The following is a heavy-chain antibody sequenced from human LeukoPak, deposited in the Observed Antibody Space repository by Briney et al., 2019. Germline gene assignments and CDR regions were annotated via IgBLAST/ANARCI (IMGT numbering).Heavy chain of an antibody. CDR3: ARWADDSGIYYIAS. CDR2: IKQGGSVD. CDR1: GFTYTNYW. Sequence: GGSLRLSCAASGFTYTNYWMAWVRQAPGKGLQWVASIKQGGSVDDYVDSVKGRFTISRDKAKNSHYLQMNSLRVEDMAVYYCARWADDSGIYYIASWGQGTLVTVSS. D-gene: IGHD3-10*01. V-gene: IGHV3-7*01. J-gene: IGHJ5*02.